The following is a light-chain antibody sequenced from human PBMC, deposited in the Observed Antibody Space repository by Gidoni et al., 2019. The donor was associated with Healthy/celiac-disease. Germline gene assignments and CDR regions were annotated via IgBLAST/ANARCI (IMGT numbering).Light chain of an antibody. CDR2: GAS. Sequence: EIVMTQSPATLSVSPGERATLSCRASQGVSSNLAWYQQKPGQAPRLLIYGASTRGTGIPARFSGSGSGTEFTLTISSLQSEDFAVYYWQQYNNWSGTFGQGTKVEIK. V-gene: IGKV3-15*01. CDR3: QQYNNWSGT. J-gene: IGKJ1*01. CDR1: QGVSSN.